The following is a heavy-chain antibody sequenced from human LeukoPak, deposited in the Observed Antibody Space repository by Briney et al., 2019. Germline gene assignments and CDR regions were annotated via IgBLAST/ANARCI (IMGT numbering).Heavy chain of an antibody. V-gene: IGHV3-7*01. CDR2: IKADGSVK. D-gene: IGHD2-21*01. Sequence: AGPLRLSCAASEFTFSTFWMSWVRQAPGKGLEWVAKIKADGSVKHYVDSMEGRFSISRDNARSALYLQMNSLRAEDTAVYYCVRDSDYQRNSGGRYAHYDALDSWGHGTMVTVSS. CDR3: VRDSDYQRNSGGRYAHYDALDS. CDR1: EFTFSTFW. J-gene: IGHJ3*02.